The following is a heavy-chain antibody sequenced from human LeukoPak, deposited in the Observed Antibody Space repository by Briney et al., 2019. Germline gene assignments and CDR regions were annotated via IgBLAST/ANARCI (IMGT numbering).Heavy chain of an antibody. V-gene: IGHV4-59*01. CDR2: IFSNGTT. J-gene: IGHJ6*02. CDR3: ARDGCSSTNCYSDYYYGMDV. D-gene: IGHD2-2*01. CDR1: GGSITRYY. Sequence: SETLSLTCTVSGGSITRYYWTWIRQPPGKGLEWIGYIFSNGTTNYNPSLKSRVAISLDTSKRQFSLRLTSVTAADTAVYYCARDGCSSTNCYSDYYYGMDVWGQGTTVTVSS.